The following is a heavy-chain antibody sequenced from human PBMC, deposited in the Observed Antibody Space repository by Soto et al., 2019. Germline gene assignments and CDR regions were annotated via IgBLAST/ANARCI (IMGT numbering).Heavy chain of an antibody. J-gene: IGHJ6*02. CDR3: VRPLPSGRNYGLDV. CDR1: GFPFSNAY. V-gene: IGHV3-53*01. CDR2: IYDNGTT. Sequence: PGGSLRLSCAASGFPFSNAYMAWVRQAPGMGLEWVSVIYDNGTTYYADSVKGRFTISRDTSTNTLSLQMDSLRAEDTAVYYCVRPLPSGRNYGLDVWGQGTTVTVSS. D-gene: IGHD3-10*01.